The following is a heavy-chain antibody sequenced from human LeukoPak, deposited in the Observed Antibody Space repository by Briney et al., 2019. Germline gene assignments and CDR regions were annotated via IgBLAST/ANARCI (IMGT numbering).Heavy chain of an antibody. D-gene: IGHD3-10*01. Sequence: GGSLKLSCAASGFTLSDFWLHWVRQTPGNALVWVSRINGDASSTSYADSVKGRFTISRDNAKNTVFLQINSLRAEDTAVYYCATLGWSNYRDYWGQGTLVTVSS. V-gene: IGHV3-74*01. J-gene: IGHJ4*02. CDR2: INGDASST. CDR3: ATLGWSNYRDY. CDR1: GFTLSDFW.